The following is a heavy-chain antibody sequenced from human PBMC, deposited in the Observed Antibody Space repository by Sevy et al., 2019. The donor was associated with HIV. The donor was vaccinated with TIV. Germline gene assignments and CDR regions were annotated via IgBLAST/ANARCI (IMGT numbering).Heavy chain of an antibody. CDR1: GFTFSNYA. D-gene: IGHD6-19*01. J-gene: IGHJ4*02. CDR2: ISYDGTNK. V-gene: IGHV3-30*07. CDR3: ARGGEWLAPIYDY. Sequence: GGSLRLSCAASGFTFSNYAMYWVRRAPGRGLEWMTVISYDGTNKYSADSVKGRFTISRDNSRNTLYLQMNSLRTEDTAVYYCARGGEWLAPIYDYWGQGTLVTVSS.